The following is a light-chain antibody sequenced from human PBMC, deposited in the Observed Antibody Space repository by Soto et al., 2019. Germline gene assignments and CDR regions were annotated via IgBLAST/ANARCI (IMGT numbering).Light chain of an antibody. CDR3: QQRSNWPRLT. CDR1: QSVSSY. CDR2: DAS. V-gene: IGKV3-11*01. Sequence: EIVLTPSPATLSLSPGERATLYCRASQSVSSYLAWYQQKPGQAPRLLIYDASNRATGTPARFSGSGSGTDFTLTISSLEPEDFAVYYCQQRSNWPRLTFGGGTKVDI. J-gene: IGKJ4*01.